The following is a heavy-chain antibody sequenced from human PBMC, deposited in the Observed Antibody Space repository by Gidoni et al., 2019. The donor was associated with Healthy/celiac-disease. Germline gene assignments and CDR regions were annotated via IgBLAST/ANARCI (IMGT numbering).Heavy chain of an antibody. Sequence: EVQLVESGGGLVKPGGSLRPSCAASGFTFSNAWISWFRQAPGKGREWVGRIKSKTDGGTTDYAAPVKGRFTISRDDSKNTLYLQMNSLKTEDTAVYYCTTDPHYDYGRLRYYYYMDVWGKGTTVTVSS. V-gene: IGHV3-15*01. CDR1: GFTFSNAW. J-gene: IGHJ6*03. CDR2: IKSKTDGGTT. CDR3: TTDPHYDYGRLRYYYYMDV. D-gene: IGHD3-3*01.